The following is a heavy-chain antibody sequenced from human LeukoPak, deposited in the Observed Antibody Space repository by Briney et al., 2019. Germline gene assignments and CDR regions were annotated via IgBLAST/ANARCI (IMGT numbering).Heavy chain of an antibody. Sequence: PGGSLRLSCAASGFTLSSYQMNWVRQAPGKGLEWASYISSSGDTIYYADSVKGRFTISRDNAKNSLHLQMNSLRAEDTAVYYCATFSDYWGQGTLVTVSS. CDR2: ISSSGDTI. J-gene: IGHJ4*02. CDR3: ATFSDY. V-gene: IGHV3-48*03. CDR1: GFTLSSYQ.